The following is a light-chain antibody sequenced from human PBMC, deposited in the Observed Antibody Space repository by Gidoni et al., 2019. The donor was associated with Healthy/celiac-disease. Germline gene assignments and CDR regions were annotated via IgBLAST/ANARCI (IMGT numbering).Light chain of an antibody. CDR2: AAS. V-gene: IGKV1-8*01. CDR3: QQYYSYPRI. J-gene: IGKJ4*01. CDR1: QGISSY. Sequence: AIRMTQSPSSFSASTGDRVTLTCRASQGISSYLAWYQQKPGKAPKLLIYAASTLQSGVPSRFSGSGSGTDFTLTISCLQSEDFATYYCQQYYSYPRIFGGGTKVEIK.